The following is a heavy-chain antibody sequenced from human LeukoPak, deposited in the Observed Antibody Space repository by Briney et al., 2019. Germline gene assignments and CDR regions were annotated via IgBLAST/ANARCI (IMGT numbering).Heavy chain of an antibody. CDR2: INHSGST. Sequence: PSETLSLTCAVYGGSFSGYYWSWIRQPPGKGLEWIGEINHSGSTNYNPSLKSRVTISVDTSKNQISLKVSSVTAADTAVYYCATGSVSYLDYWGQGTLVTVSS. CDR1: GGSFSGYY. J-gene: IGHJ4*02. D-gene: IGHD5/OR15-5a*01. V-gene: IGHV4-34*01. CDR3: ATGSVSYLDY.